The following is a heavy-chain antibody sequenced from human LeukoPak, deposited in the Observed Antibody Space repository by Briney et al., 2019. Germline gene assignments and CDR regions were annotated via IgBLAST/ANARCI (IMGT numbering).Heavy chain of an antibody. CDR2: IYSGGST. J-gene: IGHJ6*02. CDR1: GFTDSSNY. D-gene: IGHD6-13*01. Sequence: GGSLRLSCAASGFTDSSNYMSWVRQAPGKGLEGVSVIYSGGSTYYADSVKGRFTISRDNSKNPLYLQMNSLRAEDTAVYYCVRQPGIAAAGQYYYFYCGMDVWGQGTTVTVSS. V-gene: IGHV3-66*02. CDR3: VRQPGIAAAGQYYYFYCGMDV.